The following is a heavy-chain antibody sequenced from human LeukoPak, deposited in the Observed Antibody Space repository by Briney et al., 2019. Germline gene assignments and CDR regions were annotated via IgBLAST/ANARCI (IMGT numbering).Heavy chain of an antibody. CDR3: ARTPSTSETAAGSFDY. CDR2: ISAYNGNT. Sequence: ASVKVSCKASGYTFTSYGISWVRQAPGQGLEWMGWISAYNGNTNYAQKIQGRVTMTTDTSTSTAYMELRSLRSDDTAVYYCARTPSTSETAAGSFDYWGQGTLVTVSS. D-gene: IGHD6-13*01. CDR1: GYTFTSYG. J-gene: IGHJ4*02. V-gene: IGHV1-18*01.